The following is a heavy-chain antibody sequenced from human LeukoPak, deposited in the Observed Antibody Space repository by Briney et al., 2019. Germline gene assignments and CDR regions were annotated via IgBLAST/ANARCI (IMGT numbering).Heavy chain of an antibody. J-gene: IGHJ4*02. CDR2: ISSSSDYI. V-gene: IGHV3-21*01. CDR1: GFTFSTST. D-gene: IGHD1-1*01. CDR3: ARDPSSRTPTYFDY. Sequence: PGGSLRLSCAASGFTFSTSTMNWVRQAPGKGLEWVSSISSSSDYIYYADSVKGRFTISRDNAKNSLYLQMNSLRAEDTAVYYCARDPSSRTPTYFDYWGQGILVTVSS.